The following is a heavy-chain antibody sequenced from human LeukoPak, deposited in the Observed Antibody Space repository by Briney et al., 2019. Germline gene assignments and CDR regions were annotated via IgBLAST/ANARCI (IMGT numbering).Heavy chain of an antibody. CDR3: ARGEMATIGGPDAFDI. D-gene: IGHD5-24*01. CDR2: IYYSGST. CDR1: GGSISSYY. Sequence: PSQTLSLTCTVSGGSISSYYWSWIRQPPGKGLEWIGYIYYSGSTNYNPSLKSRVTISVDTSKNQFSLKLSSVTAADTAVYYCARGEMATIGGPDAFDIWGQGTMVTVS. V-gene: IGHV4-59*01. J-gene: IGHJ3*02.